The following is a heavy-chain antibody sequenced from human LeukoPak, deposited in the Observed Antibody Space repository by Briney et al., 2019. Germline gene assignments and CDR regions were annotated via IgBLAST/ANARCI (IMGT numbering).Heavy chain of an antibody. D-gene: IGHD3-22*01. CDR3: ARSSGSIFPYDY. Sequence: SETLSLTCTVSGGSISSYYWSWIRQPAGKGLEWIGYIYYSGSTNYNPSLKSRVTISVDTSKNQFSLKLSSVTAADTAVYYCARSSGSIFPYDYWGQGTLVTVSS. V-gene: IGHV4-59*01. CDR2: IYYSGST. CDR1: GGSISSYY. J-gene: IGHJ4*02.